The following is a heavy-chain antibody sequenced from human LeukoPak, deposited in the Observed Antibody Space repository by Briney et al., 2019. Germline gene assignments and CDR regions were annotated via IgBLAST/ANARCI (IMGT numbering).Heavy chain of an antibody. J-gene: IGHJ6*04. Sequence: GGSLRLSCAASGFTFNKYTMNWVRQAPGKGLEWVSYISSSGSTIYYADSVKGRFTISRDNAKNSLYLQMNSLRAEDTAVYYCAELGITMIGGVWGKGTTVTISS. D-gene: IGHD3-10*02. CDR1: GFTFNKYT. CDR2: ISSSGSTI. CDR3: AELGITMIGGV. V-gene: IGHV3-48*04.